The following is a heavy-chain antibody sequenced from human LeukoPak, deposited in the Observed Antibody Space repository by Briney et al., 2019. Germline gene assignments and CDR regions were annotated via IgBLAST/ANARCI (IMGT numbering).Heavy chain of an antibody. J-gene: IGHJ4*02. CDR2: IRSKAYGGTT. CDR1: GFTFGDYA. CDR3: TSRGSYYDSSSDY. Sequence: GGSLRLSCTASGFTFGDYAMSWVRQAPGKGLEWVGFIRSKAYGGTTEYAASVKGRFTTSRDDSKSIAYLQMNSLKTEDTAVYHCTSRGSYYDSSSDYWGQGTLVTVSS. D-gene: IGHD3-22*01. V-gene: IGHV3-49*04.